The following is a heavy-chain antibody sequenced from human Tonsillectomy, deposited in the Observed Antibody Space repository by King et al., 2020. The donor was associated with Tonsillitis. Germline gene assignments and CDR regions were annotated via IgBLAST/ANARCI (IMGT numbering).Heavy chain of an antibody. CDR2: ISGDGGST. D-gene: IGHD6-13*01. J-gene: IGHJ4*02. CDR3: AKDMSPRSSWYRDHYFDY. V-gene: IGHV3-43*02. CDR1: GFNFDDYA. Sequence: VQLVQSGGGVVQPGGSLRLSCAASGFNFDDYAIHWVRQAPGKGLEWVSLISGDGGSTSYADSVKGRFTISRDNSKNSLYLQMNSLRTEDTAFYYCAKDMSPRSSWYRDHYFDYWGQGTLVTVSS.